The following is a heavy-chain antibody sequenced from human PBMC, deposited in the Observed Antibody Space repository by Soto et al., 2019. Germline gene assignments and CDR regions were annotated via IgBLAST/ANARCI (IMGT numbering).Heavy chain of an antibody. CDR3: AREGVVYYGSGSYYNSNWFDP. J-gene: IGHJ5*02. V-gene: IGHV1-18*01. Sequence: EASVKVSCKASGYTFTSYGISWVRQAPGQGLEWMGWISAYNGNTNYAQKLQGRVTMTTDTSTSTAYMELRSLRSDDTAVYYCAREGVVYYGSGSYYNSNWFDPWGQGTLVTVSS. D-gene: IGHD3-10*01. CDR2: ISAYNGNT. CDR1: GYTFTSYG.